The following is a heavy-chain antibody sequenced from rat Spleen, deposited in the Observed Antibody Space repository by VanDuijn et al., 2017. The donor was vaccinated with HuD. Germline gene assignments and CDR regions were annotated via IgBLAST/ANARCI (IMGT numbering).Heavy chain of an antibody. CDR2: ISSGGGGT. J-gene: IGHJ2*01. D-gene: IGHD1-6*01. Sequence: EVQLVESGGGLVQPGRSLKLSCAVSGFIFSDYHLAWVRQAPTKGLEWVASISSGGGGTYYPDSVKGRFTISRDNATSTLYLQMDSLRSEDSATYYCTRDRILRSTWFDYWGQGVMVTVSS. V-gene: IGHV5-20*01. CDR3: TRDRILRSTWFDY. CDR1: GFIFSDYH.